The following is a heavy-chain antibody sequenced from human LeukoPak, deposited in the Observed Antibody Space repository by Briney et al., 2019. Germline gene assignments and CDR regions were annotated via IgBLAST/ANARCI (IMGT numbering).Heavy chain of an antibody. CDR1: GGTFSSYA. CDR3: ARHMTTEKWYYGMDV. V-gene: IGHV1-69*04. CDR2: IIPILGIA. J-gene: IGHJ6*02. Sequence: SVKVSCKASGGTFSSYAISWVRQAPGQGLEWMGRIIPILGIANYAQKFQGRVTITADKSTSTAYMELSSLRSEDTAVYYCARHMTTEKWYYGMDVWGQGTTVTVSS. D-gene: IGHD4-17*01.